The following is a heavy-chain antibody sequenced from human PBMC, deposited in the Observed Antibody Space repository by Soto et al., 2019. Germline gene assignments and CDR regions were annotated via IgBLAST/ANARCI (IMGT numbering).Heavy chain of an antibody. V-gene: IGHV3-53*01. J-gene: IGHJ4*02. Sequence: GGSLRLSCAASGFNFDNSYMSWVRQAPGKGLEWVAILYSGGKSYYAESVRGRFTISRDISKNTLDLQMNRLTADDTAVYYCSKNNVAPAFVGFEYWGQGTLATVSS. CDR1: GFNFDNSY. D-gene: IGHD2-2*01. CDR3: SKNNVAPAFVGFEY. CDR2: LYSGGKS.